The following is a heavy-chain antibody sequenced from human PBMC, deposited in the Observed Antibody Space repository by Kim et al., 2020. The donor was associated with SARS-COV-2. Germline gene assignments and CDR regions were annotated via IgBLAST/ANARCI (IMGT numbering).Heavy chain of an antibody. CDR1: GYTFTSYT. J-gene: IGHJ4*02. CDR2: INAGNGNT. CDR3: ARGGIYGSGLVDY. Sequence: ASVKVSCKASGYTFTSYTMHWVRQAPGQRLEWMGWINAGNGNTKYSQKFQGRVTITRDTSATTAYMELSSLRSEDTAVFYCARGGIYGSGLVDYWGQGTLVTVSS. V-gene: IGHV1-3*01. D-gene: IGHD3-10*01.